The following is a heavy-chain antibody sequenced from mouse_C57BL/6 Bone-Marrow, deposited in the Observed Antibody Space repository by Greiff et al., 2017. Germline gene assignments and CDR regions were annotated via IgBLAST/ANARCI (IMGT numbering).Heavy chain of an antibody. CDR2: IDPETGGT. CDR1: GYTFTDYE. J-gene: IGHJ1*03. Sequence: QVQLQQSGAELVRPGASVTLSCKASGYTFTDYEMHWVKQTPVHGLEWIGAIDPETGGTAYNQKFKGKAILTADKSSSTAYMELRRLTSEDSAVYYCAREVYYPFDVWGTGTTVTVSS. V-gene: IGHV1-15*01. D-gene: IGHD2-1*01. CDR3: AREVYYPFDV.